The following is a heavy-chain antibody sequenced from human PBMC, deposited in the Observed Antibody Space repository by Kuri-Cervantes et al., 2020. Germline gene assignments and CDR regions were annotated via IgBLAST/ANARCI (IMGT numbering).Heavy chain of an antibody. CDR1: GDPISTYF. Sequence: GSLRLSCTVSGDPISTYFWSWIRQPPGEGLEWIGYIYYSGSTNYNPSLKSRVSISVDTSKNQFSLKLSSVTAADTAMYYCARSFYCTNGICPFDYWGQGTLVTVSS. CDR3: ARSFYCTNGICPFDY. V-gene: IGHV4-59*01. D-gene: IGHD2-8*01. J-gene: IGHJ4*02. CDR2: IYYSGST.